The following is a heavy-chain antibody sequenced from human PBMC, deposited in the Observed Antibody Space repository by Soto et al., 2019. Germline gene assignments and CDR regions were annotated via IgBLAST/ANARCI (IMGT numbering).Heavy chain of an antibody. CDR1: EFTFSDYY. Sequence: QVQLVESGGGLVKPGGSLRLSCAASEFTFSDYYISWIRQAPGKGLEWISYISSSGSTMYYADSVKGRFTISRDNAKNSLFLQMNSLRAEDTAVYYCARQVVPTALYYFDYWGQGTLVTVSS. D-gene: IGHD2-2*01. J-gene: IGHJ4*02. CDR3: ARQVVPTALYYFDY. V-gene: IGHV3-11*01. CDR2: ISSSGSTM.